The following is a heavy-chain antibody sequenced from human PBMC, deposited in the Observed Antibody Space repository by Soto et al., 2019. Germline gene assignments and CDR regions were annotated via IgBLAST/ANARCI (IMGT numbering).Heavy chain of an antibody. CDR1: GFSVSTTGVG. CDR2: IYWDNDK. V-gene: IGHV2-5*02. D-gene: IGHD3-10*01. CDR3: ARSLWFGELH. J-gene: IGHJ4*02. Sequence: QITLKESGPTLVKPTQTLTLTCSVSGFSVSTTGVGVGWIRQSPGKALEWLAIIYWDNDKRYSPSLKSRVTITKDTSKNQVVLTVTNMDPVDTGTYYCARSLWFGELHWGQGALVTVSS.